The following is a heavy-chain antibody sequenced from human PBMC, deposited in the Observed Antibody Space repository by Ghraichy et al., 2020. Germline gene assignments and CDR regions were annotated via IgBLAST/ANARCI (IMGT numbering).Heavy chain of an antibody. CDR2: ISSSGSTI. CDR3: ARDFRDEYQLLSSYYYGMDV. D-gene: IGHD2-2*01. J-gene: IGHJ6*02. V-gene: IGHV3-11*01. Sequence: GGSLRLSCAASGFTFSDYYMSWIRQAPGKGLEWVSYISSSGSTIYYADSVKGRFTISRDNAKNSLYLQMNSLRAEDTAVYYCARDFRDEYQLLSSYYYGMDVWGQGTTVTVSS. CDR1: GFTFSDYY.